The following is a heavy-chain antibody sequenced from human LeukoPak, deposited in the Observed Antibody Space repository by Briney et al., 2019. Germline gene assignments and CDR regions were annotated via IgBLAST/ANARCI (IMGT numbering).Heavy chain of an antibody. CDR1: GFTFDDYA. D-gene: IGHD3-22*01. J-gene: IGHJ4*02. Sequence: GRSLRLPCAASGFTFDDYAMHWVRQAPGKGLEWVSGISWNSGSIGYADSVKGRFTISRDNAKNSLYLQMNSLRAEDTALYYCAKSPYDSSGYYGEHFDYWGQGTLVTVSS. CDR2: ISWNSGSI. V-gene: IGHV3-9*01. CDR3: AKSPYDSSGYYGEHFDY.